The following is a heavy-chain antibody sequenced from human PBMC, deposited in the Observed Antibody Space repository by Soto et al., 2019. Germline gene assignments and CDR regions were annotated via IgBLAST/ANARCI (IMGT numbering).Heavy chain of an antibody. Sequence: QVQLVQSGAEVKKPGSSVKVSCKASGGSLSNYGISWVRQAPGQGLEWMGGIIPVFGTANYAPKFQGRVTSTEDESTKMVYMAVTSLRSEDTVVYHCASGDATNIVVTSCSTMGVGGQGTTGSVSS. CDR2: IIPVFGTA. J-gene: IGHJ6*02. D-gene: IGHD3-22*01. CDR3: ASGDATNIVVTSCSTMGV. V-gene: IGHV1-69*12. CDR1: GGSLSNYG.